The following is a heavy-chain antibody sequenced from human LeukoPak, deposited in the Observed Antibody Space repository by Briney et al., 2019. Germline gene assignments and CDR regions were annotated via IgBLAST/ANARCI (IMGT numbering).Heavy chain of an antibody. V-gene: IGHV1-69*13. Sequence: SVKVSCKASGGTFSSYAISWVRQAPGQGLEWMGGIIPIFGTANYAQKFQGGVTITADESTSTAYMELSSLRSEDTAVYYCARRDGGRDGYNYFDYWGQGTLVTVSS. CDR3: ARRDGGRDGYNYFDY. J-gene: IGHJ4*02. CDR1: GGTFSSYA. CDR2: IIPIFGTA. D-gene: IGHD5-24*01.